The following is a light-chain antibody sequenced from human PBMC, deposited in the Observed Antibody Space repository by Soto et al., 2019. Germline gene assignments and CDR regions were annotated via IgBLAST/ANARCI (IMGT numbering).Light chain of an antibody. CDR3: QQYGGLPT. J-gene: IGKJ1*01. CDR1: QNVTSSY. CDR2: GAA. V-gene: IGKV3-20*01. Sequence: EVVLTQSQDTLSLSPGERVTLSCMASQNVTSSYIAWYQQKSGRAPRLLLYGAASRATGIPDRFRGSGSGTDFTLTISRLEPEDFAVYYCQQYGGLPTFGQGTKVDIK.